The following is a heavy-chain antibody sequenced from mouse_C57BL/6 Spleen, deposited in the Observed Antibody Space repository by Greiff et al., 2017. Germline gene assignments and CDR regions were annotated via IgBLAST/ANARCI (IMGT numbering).Heavy chain of an antibody. Sequence: VQLQQPGAELVKPGASVKLSCKASGYTFTSYWMQWVKQRPGQGLEWIGEIDPSDSYTNYNQNFKGKATLTVYTSSSTAYMQLSSLTSEDSAVYYCARNYYGSIPYYAMDYWGQGTSVTVSS. CDR3: ARNYYGSIPYYAMDY. V-gene: IGHV1-50*01. CDR2: IDPSDSYT. D-gene: IGHD1-1*01. J-gene: IGHJ4*01. CDR1: GYTFTSYW.